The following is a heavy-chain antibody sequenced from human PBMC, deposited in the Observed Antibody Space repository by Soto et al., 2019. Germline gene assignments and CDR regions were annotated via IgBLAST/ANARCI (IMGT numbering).Heavy chain of an antibody. CDR3: AKGPLPRQWELQGVIRSYYFDY. Sequence: QVQLVASGGGVVQPGRSLRLSCAASGFTFSSYGMHWVRQAPGRGLEWVAVISYDGSNKYYADSVKGRFTISRDNSKNTLYLQMNSRRAEDTAVYYCAKGPLPRQWELQGVIRSYYFDYWGQGTLVTVAS. V-gene: IGHV3-30*18. CDR1: GFTFSSYG. CDR2: ISYDGSNK. J-gene: IGHJ4*02. D-gene: IGHD1-26*01.